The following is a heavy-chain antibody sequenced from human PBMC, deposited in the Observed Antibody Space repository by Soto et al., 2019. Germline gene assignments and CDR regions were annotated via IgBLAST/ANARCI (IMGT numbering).Heavy chain of an antibody. Sequence: GSLRLSCAASGFTFSNHAMSWVRQAPGKGLEWVSGISDSGGLTYYADSVKGRFTISRDDAKNTLYLQMNSLRAEDTAMYYCTRRDSGAFDVWGHGTMVTVSS. V-gene: IGHV3-23*01. CDR1: GFTFSNHA. CDR3: TRRDSGAFDV. J-gene: IGHJ3*01. CDR2: ISDSGGLT.